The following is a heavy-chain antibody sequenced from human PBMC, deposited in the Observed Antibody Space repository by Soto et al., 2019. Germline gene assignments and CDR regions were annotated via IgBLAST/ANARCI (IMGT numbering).Heavy chain of an antibody. CDR2: IYYSGST. Sequence: SETLSLTCTVSGGSISSSSYYWGWIRQPPGKGLEWIGSIYYSGSTYYNPSLKSRVTISVDTSKNQFSLKLSSVTAADTAVYYCARGEKSYDSSGYYFDYWGQGTLVTVSS. J-gene: IGHJ4*02. D-gene: IGHD3-22*01. V-gene: IGHV4-39*01. CDR3: ARGEKSYDSSGYYFDY. CDR1: GGSISSSSYY.